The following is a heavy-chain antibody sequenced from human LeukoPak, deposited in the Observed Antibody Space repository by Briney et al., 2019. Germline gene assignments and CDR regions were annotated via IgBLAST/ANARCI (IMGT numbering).Heavy chain of an antibody. CDR2: IYPGDSDT. CDR3: ARLFSPSKLELRGDYFDY. CDR1: GYSFTSYW. D-gene: IGHD1-7*01. Sequence: GKSLKTSCKGSGYSFTSYWIGWVRQMPGKGLEWMGIIYPGDSDTRYSPSFQGQVTISADKSISTAYLQWSSLKASDTAMYYCARLFSPSKLELRGDYFDYWGQGTLVTVSS. J-gene: IGHJ4*02. V-gene: IGHV5-51*01.